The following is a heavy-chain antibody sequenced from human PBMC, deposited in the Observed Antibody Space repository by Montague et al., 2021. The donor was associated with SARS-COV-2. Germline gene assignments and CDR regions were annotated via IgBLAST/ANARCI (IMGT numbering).Heavy chain of an antibody. CDR3: ARDNYDYVWGSYRYIY. CDR2: RSNK. J-gene: IGHJ4*02. Sequence: RSNKYYADSVKGRFTISRDNSKNTLYLQMNSLRAEDTAVYYCARDNYDYVWGSYRYIYWGQGTLGTVSS. V-gene: IGHV3-30*01. D-gene: IGHD3-16*02.